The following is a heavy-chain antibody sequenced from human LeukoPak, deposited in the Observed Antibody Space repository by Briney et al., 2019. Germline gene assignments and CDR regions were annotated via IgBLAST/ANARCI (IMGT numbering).Heavy chain of an antibody. V-gene: IGHV1-46*01. CDR1: GYTFTIYY. CDR2: INPSGGST. D-gene: IGHD4-23*01. CDR3: ARGRCGGNSGAAFDI. Sequence: ASVKVSCKASGYTFTIYYMHWVRQAPGQGLEWMGIINPSGGSTSYAQKFQGRVTMTRDTSTSTVYMELSSLRSEDTAVYYCARGRCGGNSGAAFDIWGQGTMVTVSS. J-gene: IGHJ3*02.